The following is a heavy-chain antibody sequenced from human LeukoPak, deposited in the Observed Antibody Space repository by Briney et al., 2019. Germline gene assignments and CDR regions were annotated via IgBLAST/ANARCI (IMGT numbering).Heavy chain of an antibody. Sequence: GGSLRLSCAASGFTFSTFGMHWVRQAPGKGLEWVAFIGYDGTNKYYADSVKGRFTISRDNSKNTLYLQMNSLRAEDTAVYYCAKCLLVAAGPQYYYYYGMDVWGQGTTVTVSS. V-gene: IGHV3-30*02. CDR2: IGYDGTNK. J-gene: IGHJ6*02. CDR1: GFTFSTFG. D-gene: IGHD6-13*01. CDR3: AKCLLVAAGPQYYYYYGMDV.